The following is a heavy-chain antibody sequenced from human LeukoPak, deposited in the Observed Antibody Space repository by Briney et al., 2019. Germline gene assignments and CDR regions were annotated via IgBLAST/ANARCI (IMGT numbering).Heavy chain of an antibody. V-gene: IGHV1-69*06. CDR2: IIPIFGTA. Sequence: SVKVSCKASGGTFSSYAVSWVRQAPGQGLEWMGGIIPIFGTANYAQKFQGRVTITADKSTSTAYMELSSLRSEDTAVYYCARSEWELLKYYFDYWGQGTLVTVSS. CDR3: ARSEWELLKYYFDY. D-gene: IGHD1-26*01. CDR1: GGTFSSYA. J-gene: IGHJ4*02.